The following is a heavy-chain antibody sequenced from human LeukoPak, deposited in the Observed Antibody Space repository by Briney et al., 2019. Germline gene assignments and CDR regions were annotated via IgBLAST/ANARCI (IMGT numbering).Heavy chain of an antibody. CDR1: GYTFRNYD. Sequence: GGSLRLSCAVSGYTFRNYDMRWVREAPGKGVEGVSSISGRGDNIHYGDSVKGRATISRDNSKNTLHLQVNSLRAEDTAVYYCAKFAVGWLFAFPGDYWGQGVLVTVSS. D-gene: IGHD6-19*01. J-gene: IGHJ4*02. V-gene: IGHV3-23*01. CDR3: AKFAVGWLFAFPGDY. CDR2: ISGRGDNI.